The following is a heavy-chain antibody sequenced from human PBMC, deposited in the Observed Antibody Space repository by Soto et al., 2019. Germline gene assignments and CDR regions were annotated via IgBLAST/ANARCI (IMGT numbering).Heavy chain of an antibody. J-gene: IGHJ4*02. CDR3: ARVHPPPYSSSWYALDY. CDR2: IIPIFGTA. D-gene: IGHD6-13*01. Sequence: GASVKVSCKASGGTFSSYAISWVRQAPGQGLEWMGGIIPIFGTANYAQKFQGRVTITRDTSASTAYMELSSLRSEDTAVYYCARVHPPPYSSSWYALDYWGQGTLVTVSS. V-gene: IGHV1-69*05. CDR1: GGTFSSYA.